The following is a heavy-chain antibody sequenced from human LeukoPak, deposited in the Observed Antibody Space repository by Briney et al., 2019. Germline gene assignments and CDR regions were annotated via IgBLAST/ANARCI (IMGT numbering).Heavy chain of an antibody. Sequence: PGASLRLSCAASGFTFSSYAMSWVRQAPGKGLEWVANIKQDGSEKYYVDSVKGRFTISRDNAKNSLYLQMNSLRAEDTAVYYCARTLYYYDSSGYGGIGYWGQGTLVTVSS. CDR2: IKQDGSEK. CDR3: ARTLYYYDSSGYGGIGY. J-gene: IGHJ4*02. D-gene: IGHD3-22*01. V-gene: IGHV3-7*01. CDR1: GFTFSSYA.